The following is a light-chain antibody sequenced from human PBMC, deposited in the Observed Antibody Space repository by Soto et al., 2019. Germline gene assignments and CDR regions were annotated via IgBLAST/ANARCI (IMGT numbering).Light chain of an antibody. CDR3: QQYHTYPYI. V-gene: IGKV1-5*03. J-gene: IGKJ2*01. Sequence: DIQMTQSPSTLSASVGGRVTISCRASQSIVNLLAWYQQKPGKAPKLLICKASSLESGVPSRFSGSGSGTEFTLTISSLQPDDFATYYCQQYHTYPYIFGQGTRLEIK. CDR2: KAS. CDR1: QSIVNL.